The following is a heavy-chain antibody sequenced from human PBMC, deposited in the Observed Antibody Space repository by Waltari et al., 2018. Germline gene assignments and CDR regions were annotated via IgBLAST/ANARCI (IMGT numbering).Heavy chain of an antibody. CDR2: INPSSGGT. Sequence: QVQLAQSGAEVKKPWASLKDSCQASGYTFTGSYIHWVRQAPGKGLEWMGRINPSSGGTNYAQKLQGRVTMTRDTSISTAYMELSRLRSDDTAVYYCAIAAAGTTDYWGQGTLVTVSS. D-gene: IGHD6-13*01. J-gene: IGHJ4*02. CDR1: GYTFTGSY. V-gene: IGHV1-2*06. CDR3: AIAAAGTTDY.